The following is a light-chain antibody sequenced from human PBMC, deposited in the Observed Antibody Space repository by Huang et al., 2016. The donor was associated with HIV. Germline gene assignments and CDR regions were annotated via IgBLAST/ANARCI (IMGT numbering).Light chain of an antibody. V-gene: IGKV3-15*01. Sequence: EIVMTQSPATLSVSPGERATLSCRASQSVNSNLAWYQQKPDQAPRLLIYGPSTRATGIPARFSGSGSGTEFTLTISSLESEDFAVYYCQQYKDWPRTFGQGTKVEIK. CDR1: QSVNSN. J-gene: IGKJ1*01. CDR2: GPS. CDR3: QQYKDWPRT.